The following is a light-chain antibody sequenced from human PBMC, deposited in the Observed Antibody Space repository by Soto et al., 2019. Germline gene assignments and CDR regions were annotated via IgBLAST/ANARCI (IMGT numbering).Light chain of an antibody. CDR1: QGVSSW. CDR2: AAS. J-gene: IGKJ1*01. CDR3: QHYNSYSEA. V-gene: IGKV1D-16*01. Sequence: DIQMSQSPSSVSASVGDRVTITCRASQGVSSWLAWFQQKPGKAPKLLIYAASSLRSGVPSRFSGSGSGTEFTLTISSLQPDDFATYYCQHYNSYSEAFGQGTKVDIK.